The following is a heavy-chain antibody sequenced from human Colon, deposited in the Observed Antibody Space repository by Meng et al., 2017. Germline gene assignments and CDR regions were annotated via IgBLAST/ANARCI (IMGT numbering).Heavy chain of an antibody. Sequence: QGQLQESGPGLVKPSETLSLTCNVSGGSIRDYYWNWIRQPVGKGLEWIGRIRGSGSTNFNPSLKSRVTMSVDTSKNQFSLKLYSVTAADTAVYFCARDHAPFDYGLSRPGLDPWGQGTLVTVSS. V-gene: IGHV4-4*07. CDR3: ARDHAPFDYGLSRPGLDP. D-gene: IGHD4/OR15-4a*01. CDR1: GGSIRDYY. J-gene: IGHJ5*02. CDR2: IRGSGST.